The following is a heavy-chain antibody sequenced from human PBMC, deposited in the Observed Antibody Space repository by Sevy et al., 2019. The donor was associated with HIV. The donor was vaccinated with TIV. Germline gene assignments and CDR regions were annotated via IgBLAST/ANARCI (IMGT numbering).Heavy chain of an antibody. V-gene: IGHV1-24*01. CDR3: ASTRDYFDNSAAYFDY. D-gene: IGHD3-22*01. Sequence: ASVKVSCKVSGKTLTDISIHWVRQAPGKGLEWMVSFDPEDGETTYAQNFQDRVIVTEDTSTDTAYMELSSLRFEDMAVYYCASTRDYFDNSAAYFDYWGQGTLVTVSS. CDR2: FDPEDGET. CDR1: GKTLTDIS. J-gene: IGHJ4*02.